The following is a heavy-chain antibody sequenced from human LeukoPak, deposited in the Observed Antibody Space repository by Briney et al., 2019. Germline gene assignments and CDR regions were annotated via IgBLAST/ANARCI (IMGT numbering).Heavy chain of an antibody. J-gene: IGHJ6*03. D-gene: IGHD5-12*01. CDR3: ARGGFSTSNSGYDPHLYYYYYYYMDV. Sequence: GASVKVSCKASGYTFTSYGISWVRQAPGQGLEWMGGIIPIFGTANYAQKFQGRVTITADESTSTAYMELSSLRSEDTAVYYCARGGFSTSNSGYDPHLYYYYYYYMDVWGKGTTVTVSS. V-gene: IGHV1-69*13. CDR1: GYTFTSYG. CDR2: IIPIFGTA.